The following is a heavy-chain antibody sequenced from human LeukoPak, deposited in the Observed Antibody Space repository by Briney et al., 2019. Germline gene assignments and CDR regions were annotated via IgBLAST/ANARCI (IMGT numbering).Heavy chain of an antibody. CDR2: IDWNDDK. CDR1: GFSLSTSGVG. V-gene: IGHV2-5*01. CDR3: AHSTYDFWSGSYSSTAFDI. J-gene: IGHJ3*02. D-gene: IGHD3-3*01. Sequence: SGPTLVKPTQPLTLTCTSSGFSLSTSGVGVGWIRQPPGKALEWLALIDWNDDKRYSPSLKSRLTITKDTSKNQVVLTMTNMDPVDTATYYCAHSTYDFWSGSYSSTAFDIWGQGTMVTVSS.